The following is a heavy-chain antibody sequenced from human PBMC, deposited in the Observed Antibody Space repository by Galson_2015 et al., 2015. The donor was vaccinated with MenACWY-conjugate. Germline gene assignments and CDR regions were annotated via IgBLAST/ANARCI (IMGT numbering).Heavy chain of an antibody. V-gene: IGHV3-30*18. CDR2: ISYDGSNK. Sequence: SLRLSCAASGFTFSSYGMHWVRQAPGKGLEWVAVISYDGSNKYYADSVKGRFTISRDNSKNTLYLQMNSLRAEDTAVYYCAKCQYGSGSDLMGYYYYGMDVWGQGTTVTVSS. CDR3: AKCQYGSGSDLMGYYYYGMDV. D-gene: IGHD3-10*01. J-gene: IGHJ6*02. CDR1: GFTFSSYG.